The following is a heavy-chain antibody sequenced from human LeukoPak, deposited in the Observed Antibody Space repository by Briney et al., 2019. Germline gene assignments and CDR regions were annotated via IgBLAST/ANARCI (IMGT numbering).Heavy chain of an antibody. CDR2: ISSSSSTI. V-gene: IGHV3-48*02. CDR3: ARGYSSSSGRAFDI. CDR1: GFTLSTYT. D-gene: IGHD6-6*01. Sequence: PGGSLRLSCAASGFTLSTYTMNWVRQAPGKGLQWFSYISSSSSTIYYADSVKGRFTISRDNAKNSLYLQMNSLRDEDTAVYYCARGYSSSSGRAFDIWGQGTMVTVSS. J-gene: IGHJ3*02.